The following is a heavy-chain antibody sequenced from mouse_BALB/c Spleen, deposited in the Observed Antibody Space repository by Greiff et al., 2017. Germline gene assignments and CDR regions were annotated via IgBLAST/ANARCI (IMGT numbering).Heavy chain of an antibody. CDR2: ISYSGST. CDR3: ARCRYGSSPHWFDY. J-gene: IGHJ2*01. Sequence: EVQLQQSGPSLVKPSQTLSLTCSVTGDSITSGYWNWIRKFPGNKLEYMGYISYSGSTYYNPSLKSRISITRDTSKNQYYLQLNSVTTEDTATYYCARCRYGSSPHWFDYWGQGTTLTVSS. CDR1: GDSITSGY. D-gene: IGHD1-1*01. V-gene: IGHV3-8*02.